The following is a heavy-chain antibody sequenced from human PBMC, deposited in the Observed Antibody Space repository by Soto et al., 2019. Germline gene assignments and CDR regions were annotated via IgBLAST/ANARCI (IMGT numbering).Heavy chain of an antibody. V-gene: IGHV1-69*01. D-gene: IGHD1-26*01. CDR2: IIPIFGTA. Sequence: SVKVSCKASGGTFSSYAISWVRQAPGQGLEWMGGIIPIFGTANYTQKFQGRVTITADESTSTAYMELSSLRSEDTAVYYCASSGGSYYLESWFDPWGQGTLVTVSS. CDR1: GGTFSSYA. CDR3: ASSGGSYYLESWFDP. J-gene: IGHJ5*02.